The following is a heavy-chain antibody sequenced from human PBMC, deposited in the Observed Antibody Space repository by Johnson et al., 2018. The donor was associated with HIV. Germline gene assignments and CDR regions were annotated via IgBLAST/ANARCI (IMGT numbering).Heavy chain of an antibody. CDR3: ARPIARGASDI. CDR2: IKEDGSEK. D-gene: IGHD3-10*01. Sequence: VQLVESGGGLVQPRGSLRLSCAASGFTFSSNWMNWVRQAPGKGLDWVANIKEDGSEKYYVDSVRGRFTISRDNAKNLLYLQMNSLRAEDTAVYYCARPIARGASDIWGQGTMVTVSS. J-gene: IGHJ3*02. V-gene: IGHV3-7*05. CDR1: GFTFSSNW.